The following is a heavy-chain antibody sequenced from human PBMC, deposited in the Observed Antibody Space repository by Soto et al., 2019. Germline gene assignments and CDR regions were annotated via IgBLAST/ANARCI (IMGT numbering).Heavy chain of an antibody. J-gene: IGHJ4*02. CDR3: ARAYSSSFDY. CDR2: ISYSRST. V-gene: IGHV4-31*03. CDR1: GYSISSDRYY. Sequence: TLSLSCTVSGYSISSDRYYLSWIRQHPGKGLEWIRHISYSRSTYYTPSITSRVTISVDTSKNQFSLTLSSVTAAATAVYYCARAYSSSFDYWGQGTLVTVSS. D-gene: IGHD6-13*01.